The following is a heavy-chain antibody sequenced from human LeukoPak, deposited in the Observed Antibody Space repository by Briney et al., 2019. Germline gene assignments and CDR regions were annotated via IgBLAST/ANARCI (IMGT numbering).Heavy chain of an antibody. V-gene: IGHV3-11*01. CDR3: ARGLHYDIWSGYYSTFDY. CDR2: ISDTGITI. J-gene: IGHJ4*02. CDR1: GFTFSDFH. D-gene: IGHD3-3*01. Sequence: GGSLRLSCAASGFTFSDFHMSWIRQAPGKGLEWISYISDTGITIYYAASVKGRFTICRDNTNNSLYLQRNSLSTEDTAVYYCARGLHYDIWSGYYSTFDYWGLGSQVTVSS.